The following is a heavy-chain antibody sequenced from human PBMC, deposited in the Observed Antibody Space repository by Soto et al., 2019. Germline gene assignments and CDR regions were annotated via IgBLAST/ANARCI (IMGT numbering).Heavy chain of an antibody. CDR2: IWYDGSNK. D-gene: IGHD1-26*01. Sequence: QAGGSLRLSCAASGFTFSSYGMHWVRQAPGKGLEWVAVIWYDGSNKYYADSVKGRFTISRDNSKNTLYLQMNSLRAEDTAVYYCARAAHTVGANYYYYYGMDVWGQGTTVTVSS. CDR1: GFTFSSYG. J-gene: IGHJ6*02. V-gene: IGHV3-33*01. CDR3: ARAAHTVGANYYYYYGMDV.